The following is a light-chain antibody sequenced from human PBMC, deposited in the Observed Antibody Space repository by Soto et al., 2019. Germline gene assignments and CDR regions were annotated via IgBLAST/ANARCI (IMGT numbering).Light chain of an antibody. CDR1: QSVSSSY. Sequence: EIVLTQSPGTLSLSPGERATLSCRASQSVSSSYLAWYQQKPGQAPRLLIYGASSRATGIPDRFSGSGSGTDFTLNISTLEPEAFAVYYCQQYGRTFGQGTKVEIK. V-gene: IGKV3-20*01. CDR2: GAS. CDR3: QQYGRT. J-gene: IGKJ1*01.